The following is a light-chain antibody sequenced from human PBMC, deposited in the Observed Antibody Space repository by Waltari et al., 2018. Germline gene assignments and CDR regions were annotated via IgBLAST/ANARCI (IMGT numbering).Light chain of an antibody. Sequence: EVVLTQSPDFQSVTPKEKVTITCRASQNIFTSLHWYQQKPGQSPKLLITDASQSFSGVPSRFSGSGSGTDFTLTLNGLEAEDAATYYGHQSRTFPITFGQGTRLEIK. J-gene: IGKJ5*01. V-gene: IGKV6-21*01. CDR3: HQSRTFPIT. CDR2: DAS. CDR1: QNIFTS.